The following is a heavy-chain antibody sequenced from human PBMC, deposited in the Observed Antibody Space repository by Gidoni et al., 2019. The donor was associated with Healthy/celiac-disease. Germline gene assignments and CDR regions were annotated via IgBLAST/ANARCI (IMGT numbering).Heavy chain of an antibody. CDR2: IIPILGIA. V-gene: IGHV1-69*04. J-gene: IGHJ4*02. D-gene: IGHD5-12*01. Sequence: QVQLVQSGAEVKKPGSSVKVSCKASGGTFSSYAISWVRQAPGQGLEWMGRIIPILGIANYAQKFQGRVTITADKSTSTAYMELSSLRSEDTAVYYCARSPLEMATISFDCWGQGTLVTVSS. CDR1: GGTFSSYA. CDR3: ARSPLEMATISFDC.